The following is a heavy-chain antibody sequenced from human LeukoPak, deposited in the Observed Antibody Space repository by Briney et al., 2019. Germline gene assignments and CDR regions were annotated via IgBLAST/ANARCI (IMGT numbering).Heavy chain of an antibody. V-gene: IGHV4-59*08. CDR1: GGSISSYY. J-gene: IGHJ4*02. CDR2: IYYSGST. CDR3: ARHEDIAVAAIHYFDY. D-gene: IGHD6-19*01. Sequence: SETLSLTCTVSGGSISSYYWSWIRQPPGKGLEWIGYIYYSGSTNYNPSLKSRVTISVDTSKNQFSLKLSSVTAADTAVYYCARHEDIAVAAIHYFDYWGQGTLVTVSS.